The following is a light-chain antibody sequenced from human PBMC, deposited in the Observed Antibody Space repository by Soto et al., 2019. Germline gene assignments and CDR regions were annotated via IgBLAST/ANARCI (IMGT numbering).Light chain of an antibody. CDR2: AAS. CDR3: QQLNSYPLT. Sequence: DIQLTQSPSFLSASVGDRVTISCRASQAISSYLAWYQQKPGKAPKLLIYAASTLQTGVPSRFSGSGSGTEFPLTISSLEPEDFATYYCQQLNSYPLTFGGGAVVE. CDR1: QAISSY. V-gene: IGKV1-9*01. J-gene: IGKJ4*01.